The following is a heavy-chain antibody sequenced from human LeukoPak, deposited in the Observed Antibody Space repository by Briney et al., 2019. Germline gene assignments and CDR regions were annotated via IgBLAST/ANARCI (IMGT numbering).Heavy chain of an antibody. Sequence: PGGSLRLSCAASGFIFSNYEMNWVRQAPGKGLEWVSYITSDGTDMYYADSVKGRLAISRDNAKNSLYLQMNSLRADDTAVYYCVREVGRSSGQWLADAFDIWGQGTMVTVSP. CDR2: ITSDGTDM. CDR3: VREVGRSSGQWLADAFDI. D-gene: IGHD6-19*01. J-gene: IGHJ3*02. V-gene: IGHV3-48*03. CDR1: GFIFSNYE.